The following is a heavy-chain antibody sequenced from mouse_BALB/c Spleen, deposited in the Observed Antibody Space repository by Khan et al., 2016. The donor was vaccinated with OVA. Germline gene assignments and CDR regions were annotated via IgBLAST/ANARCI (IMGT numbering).Heavy chain of an antibody. D-gene: IGHD1-1*01. CDR3: ARVYGGDFDY. Sequence: VQQSGPGLVKPSQSLSLTCTVTGYSIASDYAWNWIRQLPGNKLEWMGFISYSGNTNYNPSLKSRISITRDTSKNQFFLQLNSVTSEDTATYYCARVYGGDFDYWGQGTTLTVSS. CDR1: GYSIASDYA. J-gene: IGHJ2*01. CDR2: ISYSGNT. V-gene: IGHV3-2*02.